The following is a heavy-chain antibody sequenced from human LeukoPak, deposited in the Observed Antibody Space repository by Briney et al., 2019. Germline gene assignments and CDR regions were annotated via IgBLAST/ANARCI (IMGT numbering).Heavy chain of an antibody. D-gene: IGHD7-27*01. Sequence: SQTLSLTCAISGDSVSSNSAAWNWIRQSPSGGLEWLGRTSYRSRWYNDFALSVKSRITINPDTTKSQFSLRLNSVTPEDTAVYYCARDPAGDLAFDIWGQGTMVTVSS. CDR2: TSYRSRWYN. CDR1: GDSVSSNSAA. V-gene: IGHV6-1*01. CDR3: ARDPAGDLAFDI. J-gene: IGHJ3*02.